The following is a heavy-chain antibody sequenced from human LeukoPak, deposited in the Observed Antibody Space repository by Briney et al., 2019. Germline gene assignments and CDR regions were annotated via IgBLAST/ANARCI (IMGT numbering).Heavy chain of an antibody. Sequence: GGSLRLSCAASGFDFSSFSMSWVRQAPGKGLEWVANLKEDRTEEEYLDSVKGRFTIFRDNAENSLDLQMNSLRAEDTAVYYCARMHRYGRCWGQGIRVTVSS. CDR3: ARMHRYGRC. V-gene: IGHV3-7*01. J-gene: IGHJ4*02. CDR2: LKEDRTEE. D-gene: IGHD5-18*01. CDR1: GFDFSSFS.